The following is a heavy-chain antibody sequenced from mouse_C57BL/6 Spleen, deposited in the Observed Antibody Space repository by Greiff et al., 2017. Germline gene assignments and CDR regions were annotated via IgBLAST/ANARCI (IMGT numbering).Heavy chain of an antibody. D-gene: IGHD2-3*01. V-gene: IGHV3-6*01. J-gene: IGHJ3*01. Sequence: ESGPGLVKPSQSLSLTCSVTGYSITSGYYWNWIRQFPGNKLEWMGYISYDGSNNYNPSLKNRISITRDTSKNQFFLKLNSVTTEDTATYYCARDGYYAYWGQGTLVTVSA. CDR2: ISYDGSN. CDR1: GYSITSGYY. CDR3: ARDGYYAY.